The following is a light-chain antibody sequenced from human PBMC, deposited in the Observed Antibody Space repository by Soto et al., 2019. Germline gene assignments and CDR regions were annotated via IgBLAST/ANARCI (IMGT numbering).Light chain of an antibody. CDR3: SSYTSSSTLLYV. Sequence: QSALAQPAYVSGSPGQSITISCTGTSSDAGGYNYVSWYQQHPGKAPKLMIYDVSNRPSGVSNRFSGSKSGNTASLTISGLQAEDEADYYCSSYTSSSTLLYVFGTGTKLTVL. CDR1: SSDAGGYNY. V-gene: IGLV2-14*01. CDR2: DVS. J-gene: IGLJ1*01.